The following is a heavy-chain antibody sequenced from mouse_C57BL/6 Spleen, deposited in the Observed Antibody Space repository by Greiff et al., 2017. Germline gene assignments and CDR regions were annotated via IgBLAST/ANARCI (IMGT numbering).Heavy chain of an antibody. D-gene: IGHD1-1*01. CDR2: IYPGNSDT. CDR1: GYTFTSYW. J-gene: IGHJ1*03. CDR3: TRGGLFYGSSYWYFDV. V-gene: IGHV1-5*01. Sequence: EVKLQESGTVLARPGASVKMSCKTSGYTFTSYWMHWVKQRPGQGLEWIGAIYPGNSDTSYNQKFKGKAKLTAVTSASTAYMGVSSLTNEDAAVYYCTRGGLFYGSSYWYFDVWGTGTTVTVSS.